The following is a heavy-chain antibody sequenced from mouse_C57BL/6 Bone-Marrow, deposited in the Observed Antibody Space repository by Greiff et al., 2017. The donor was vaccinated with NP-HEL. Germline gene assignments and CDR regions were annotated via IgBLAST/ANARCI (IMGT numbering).Heavy chain of an antibody. J-gene: IGHJ1*03. CDR3: AGRTTVVADWDFDV. D-gene: IGHD1-1*01. V-gene: IGHV4-1*01. CDR1: GIAFSRYW. Sequence: EVKVVESGGGLVQPGGSLKLSCAASGIAFSRYWMSWVRRAPGKGLEWIGELNPDSSTITYAPSLKDKFTFSRDNATNTLYLQMSRVRSEDTALFYCAGRTTVVADWDFDVWGKGTTVTVSS. CDR2: LNPDSSTI.